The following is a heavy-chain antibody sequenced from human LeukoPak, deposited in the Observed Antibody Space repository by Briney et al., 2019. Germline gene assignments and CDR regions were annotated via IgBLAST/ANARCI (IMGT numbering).Heavy chain of an antibody. CDR2: IIPIFGTA. CDR3: ARDGGYQLLYAFDI. J-gene: IGHJ3*02. CDR1: GGTFSSYA. D-gene: IGHD2-2*02. Sequence: VKVSCKASGGTFSSYAISWVRQAPGQGLEWMGGIIPIFGTANYAQKFQGRVTITTDESTSTAYMELSSLRSEDTAVYYCARDGGYQLLYAFDIWGQGTMVTVSS. V-gene: IGHV1-69*05.